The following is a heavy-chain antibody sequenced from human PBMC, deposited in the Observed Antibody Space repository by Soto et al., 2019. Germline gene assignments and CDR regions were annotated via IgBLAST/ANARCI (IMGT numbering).Heavy chain of an antibody. CDR1: GGSISSYC. J-gene: IGHJ4*02. CDR2: IYYSGST. V-gene: IGHV4-59*01. Sequence: PSETLSLTCTVAGGSISSYCWSWIRQPPGKGLEWIGYIYYSGSTNYNPSLKSRVTISVDTSKNQFSLKLSSVTAADTAVYYCAGERSITSQPGFDYWGQGTLVTVSS. CDR3: AGERSITSQPGFDY. D-gene: IGHD3-16*01.